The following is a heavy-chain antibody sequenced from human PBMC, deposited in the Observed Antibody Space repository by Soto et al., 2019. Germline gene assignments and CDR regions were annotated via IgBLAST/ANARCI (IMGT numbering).Heavy chain of an antibody. J-gene: IGHJ4*02. CDR1: YA. CDR2: IGHSGYSI. Sequence: YAMAWVRQAPGKALEWVSSIGHSGYSINYGDSVKGRFTISRDNSNNILFLEMTGLRAEDTAVYYCARSDDKDILTGCYNWGQGALVTVSS. V-gene: IGHV3-23*01. CDR3: ARSDDKDILTGCYN. D-gene: IGHD3-9*01.